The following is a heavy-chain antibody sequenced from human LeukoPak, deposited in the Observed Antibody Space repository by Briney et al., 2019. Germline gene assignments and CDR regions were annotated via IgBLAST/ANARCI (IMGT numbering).Heavy chain of an antibody. Sequence: SETLSLTCTVSGGSISSSSYYWGWIRQPPGKGLEWIGSIYYSGSTYYNPSLKSRVTISVDTSKNQFSLKLSSVTAADTAVYYCARSLPTPRGMWVWYFDLWGRGTLVTVSS. J-gene: IGHJ2*01. D-gene: IGHD1-26*01. CDR2: IYYSGST. V-gene: IGHV4-39*01. CDR1: GGSISSSSYY. CDR3: ARSLPTPRGMWVWYFDL.